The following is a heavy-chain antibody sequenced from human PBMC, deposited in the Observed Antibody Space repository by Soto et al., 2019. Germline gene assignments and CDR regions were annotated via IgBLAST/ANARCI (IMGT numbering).Heavy chain of an antibody. CDR2: IIPIFGTA. Sequence: SVKVSCKASGGTFSSYAISWVRQAPGQGLEWVGGIIPIFGTANYAQKFQGRVTITADKSTSTAYMELSSLRSEDTAVYYCASRLKGATIRSGYYYGMDVWGQGTTVTVYS. CDR3: ASRLKGATIRSGYYYGMDV. D-gene: IGHD5-12*01. J-gene: IGHJ6*02. V-gene: IGHV1-69*06. CDR1: GGTFSSYA.